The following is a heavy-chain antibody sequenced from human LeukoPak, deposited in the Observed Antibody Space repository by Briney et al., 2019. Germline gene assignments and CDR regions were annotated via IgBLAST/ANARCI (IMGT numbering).Heavy chain of an antibody. Sequence: GGSLRLSCAASGFTFSTYAMSWVRQAPGKRLKWVSSISGSGGSTSYADSVKGRFTISRDNSKNTLYLQMNSLGADDTAVYYCAKRGVAVAATSWFDYWGQGTLVTVSS. CDR2: ISGSGGST. CDR3: AKRGVAVAATSWFDY. V-gene: IGHV3-23*01. D-gene: IGHD2-15*01. CDR1: GFTFSTYA. J-gene: IGHJ4*02.